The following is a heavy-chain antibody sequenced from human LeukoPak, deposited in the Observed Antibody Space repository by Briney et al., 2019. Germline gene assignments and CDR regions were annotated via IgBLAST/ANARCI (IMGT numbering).Heavy chain of an antibody. CDR2: INHSGST. Sequence: SETLSLTCAVYGGSFSGYYWSWIRQPPGKGLEWIGEINHSGSTNYNPSLKSRVTISVDTSKNQFSLKLSSVTAADTAGYYCARGPPLVTADYSSGMDVWGQGTTVTVS. V-gene: IGHV4-34*01. CDR1: GGSFSGYY. D-gene: IGHD3-9*01. J-gene: IGHJ6*02. CDR3: ARGPPLVTADYSSGMDV.